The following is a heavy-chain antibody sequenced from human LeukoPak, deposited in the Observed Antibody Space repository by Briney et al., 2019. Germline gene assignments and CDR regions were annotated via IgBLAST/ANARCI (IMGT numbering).Heavy chain of an antibody. CDR3: AKDRDGYNGNFDY. J-gene: IGHJ4*02. V-gene: IGHV3-9*01. CDR1: GFTFSNYG. CDR2: ISWNSGSI. Sequence: GGSLRLSCAASGFTFSNYGLSWVRQAPGKGLEWVSGISWNSGSIGYADSVKGRFTISRNNAKNSLYLQMNSLRAEDTALYYCAKDRDGYNGNFDYWGQGNLVTVSS. D-gene: IGHD5-24*01.